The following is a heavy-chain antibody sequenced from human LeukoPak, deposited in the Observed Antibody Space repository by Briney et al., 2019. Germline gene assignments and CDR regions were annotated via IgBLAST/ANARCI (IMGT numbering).Heavy chain of an antibody. CDR1: GYTFTGYY. V-gene: IGHV1-2*02. Sequence: ASVKVSCKASGYTFTGYYMHWVRQAPGQGLEWMGWINPNSGGTNYAQKFQGRVTMTRDTSISTAYMELSSLRSEDTAVYYCAREVGGAVAPFDYWGQGTLVTVSS. J-gene: IGHJ4*02. CDR3: AREVGGAVAPFDY. D-gene: IGHD6-19*01. CDR2: INPNSGGT.